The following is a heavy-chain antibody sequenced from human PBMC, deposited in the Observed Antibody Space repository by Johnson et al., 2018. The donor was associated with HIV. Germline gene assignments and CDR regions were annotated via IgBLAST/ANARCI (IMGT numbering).Heavy chain of an antibody. CDR2: ISYDGSNK. V-gene: IGHV3-30-3*01. J-gene: IGHJ3*02. D-gene: IGHD1-1*01. CDR1: GFTFSSYA. Sequence: MQLVESGGGVVQPGRSLRLSCAASGFTFSSYAMHWVRQAPGKGLEWVAVISYDGSNKYYADSVKGRFTISRDNSKNTLYLQMNSLRAEDTAVYYCTTGAFHAYDMWGHGTTVTVSS. CDR3: TTGAFHAYDM.